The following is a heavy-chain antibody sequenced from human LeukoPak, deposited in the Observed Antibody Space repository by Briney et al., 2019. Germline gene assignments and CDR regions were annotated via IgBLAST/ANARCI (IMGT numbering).Heavy chain of an antibody. CDR1: GGSISSYY. CDR2: IYTSGST. D-gene: IGHD2-2*03. CDR3: AREIPGYCSSTSCLSVLDY. Sequence: SETLSPTCTVSGGSISSYYWSWIRQPAGKGLEWIGRIYTSGSTNYNPSLKSRVTMSVDTSKNQFSLKLSSVTAADTAVYYCAREIPGYCSSTSCLSVLDYWGQGTLVTVSS. V-gene: IGHV4-4*07. J-gene: IGHJ4*02.